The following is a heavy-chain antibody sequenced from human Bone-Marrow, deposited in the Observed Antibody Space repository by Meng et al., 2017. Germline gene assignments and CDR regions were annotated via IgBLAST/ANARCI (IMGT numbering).Heavy chain of an antibody. Sequence: HLHVCSRRMVLLSQTLTLTFIVSARPMSTVCYCWNLILQPPGKALDCIGYIYCSCSTYYNPSLKSRITISVDTSKNHFSLKLSSVTAADTAVYYCASLYGVVGASWFDPWGQGTLVTVSS. CDR3: ASLYGVVGASWFDP. D-gene: IGHD1-26*01. CDR1: ARPMSTVCYC. V-gene: IGHV4-31*03. J-gene: IGHJ5*02. CDR2: IYCSCST.